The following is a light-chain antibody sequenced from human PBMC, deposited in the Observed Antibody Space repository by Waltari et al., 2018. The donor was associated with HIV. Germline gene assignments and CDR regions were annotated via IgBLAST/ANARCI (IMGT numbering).Light chain of an antibody. CDR1: SSDVGGYDF. Sequence: QSALTQPRSVSGSPGQSVTISCTGTSSDVGGYDFVSWYQQTPGKAPRLMIYDVTKRPAGVRDRFSGAKSGNTASLTISGLQAEDEAEYYCCSYAGAYTFWVFGGGTQLTVL. CDR2: DVT. J-gene: IGLJ3*02. V-gene: IGLV2-11*01. CDR3: CSYAGAYTFWV.